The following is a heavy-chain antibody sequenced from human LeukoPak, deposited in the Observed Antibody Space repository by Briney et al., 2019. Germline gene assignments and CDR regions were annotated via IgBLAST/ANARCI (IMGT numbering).Heavy chain of an antibody. CDR1: GFTFTSYS. D-gene: IGHD1-26*01. J-gene: IGHJ4*02. CDR3: AKGGKWDVTPFDY. V-gene: IGHV3-23*01. Sequence: GGSLRLSCAASGFTFTSYSMNWVRQAPGKGLEWVSTISGGGGSTYYADSVKGRFTISRDNSKNTLYLQVNSLRAEATAVYYCAKGGKWDVTPFDYWGQGTLVTVSS. CDR2: ISGGGGST.